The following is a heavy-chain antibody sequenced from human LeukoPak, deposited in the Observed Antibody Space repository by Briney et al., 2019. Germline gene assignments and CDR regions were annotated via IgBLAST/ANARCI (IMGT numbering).Heavy chain of an antibody. V-gene: IGHV3-33*01. CDR1: GFTFSSYG. CDR3: ARGRFLEWLLYSNWFDP. D-gene: IGHD3-3*01. CDR2: IWYDGSNK. Sequence: PGGSLRLSCAASGFTFSSYGMHWVRQAPVKGLEWVAVIWYDGSNKYYADSVKGRFTISRDNSKNTLYLQMNSLRAEDTAVYYCARGRFLEWLLYSNWFDPWGQGTLVTVSS. J-gene: IGHJ5*02.